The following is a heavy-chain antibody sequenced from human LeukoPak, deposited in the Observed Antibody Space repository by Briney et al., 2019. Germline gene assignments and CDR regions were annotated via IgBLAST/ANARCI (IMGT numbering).Heavy chain of an antibody. D-gene: IGHD3-16*02. V-gene: IGHV3-73*01. CDR3: TRHSRDTITSNEFDY. CDR2: IRGKANNYAT. Sequence: GGSLKLSCAASGFTFSGSAIHWVRQASGKGLEWVGRIRGKANNYATVYAASVKGRFTISRDDSKNTAYLQVNSLKTEDTAVYYCTRHSRDTITSNEFDYWGQGTLVTVSS. J-gene: IGHJ4*02. CDR1: GFTFSGSA.